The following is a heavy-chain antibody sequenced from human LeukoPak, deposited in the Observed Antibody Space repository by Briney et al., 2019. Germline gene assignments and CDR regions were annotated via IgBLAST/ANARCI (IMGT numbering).Heavy chain of an antibody. D-gene: IGHD2/OR15-2a*01. CDR3: ARNQYVKTLYYFDY. Sequence: GGSLRLSCAASGFTFSSYGMHWVRQAPGKGLEWVAVIWYDGSNKYYADSVKGRFTISRDNSKNTLYLQMNSLRAEDTAVYYCARNQYVKTLYYFDYWGQGTLVTVSS. CDR2: IWYDGSNK. J-gene: IGHJ4*02. CDR1: GFTFSSYG. V-gene: IGHV3-33*01.